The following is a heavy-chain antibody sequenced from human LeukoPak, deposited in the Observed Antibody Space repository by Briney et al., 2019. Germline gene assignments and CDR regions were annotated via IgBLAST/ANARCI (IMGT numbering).Heavy chain of an antibody. V-gene: IGHV4-34*01. Sequence: SETLSLTCAVYGGSFSGYYWSWIRQPPGKGLEWIGEINHSGSTNYNPSLKSRVTISVDTSKNQFSLKLSSVTAADTAVYYCAREADRIAVAGYFDYWGQGTLVTVSS. J-gene: IGHJ4*02. CDR3: AREADRIAVAGYFDY. D-gene: IGHD6-19*01. CDR2: INHSGST. CDR1: GGSFSGYY.